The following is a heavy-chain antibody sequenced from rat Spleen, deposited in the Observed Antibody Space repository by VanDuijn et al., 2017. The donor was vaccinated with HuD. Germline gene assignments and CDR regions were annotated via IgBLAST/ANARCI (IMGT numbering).Heavy chain of an antibody. Sequence: EVQLVESGGGLVQPGRSLKLSCAASGFTFSDYDMTWVRQAPAKGLEWVATISSDGSNTYYRDSVKGRFTISRDNAKRTLFLQMDSLRSEDTATYYCTRGGGWFAYWGQGTLVTVSS. CDR1: GFTFSDYD. J-gene: IGHJ3*01. V-gene: IGHV5S23*01. D-gene: IGHD4-3*01. CDR2: ISSDGSNT. CDR3: TRGGGWFAY.